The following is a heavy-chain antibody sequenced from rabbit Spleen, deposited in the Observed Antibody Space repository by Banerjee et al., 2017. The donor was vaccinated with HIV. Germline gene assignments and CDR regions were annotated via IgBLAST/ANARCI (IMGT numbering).Heavy chain of an antibody. CDR2: IYGGSSGDSA. D-gene: IGHD4-1*01. Sequence: QEQLEESGGDLVKPEGSLTLTCTASGFSFSSSYWIWWVRQAPGKGLEWIACIYGGSSGDSAYYASWAKGRFTISKTSSTTVTLQMTSLTAADTATYFCARDPLYSVTDWGAKKLWGPGTLVTVS. CDR1: GFSFSSSYW. J-gene: IGHJ4*01. CDR3: ARDPLYSVTDWGAKKL. V-gene: IGHV1S45*01.